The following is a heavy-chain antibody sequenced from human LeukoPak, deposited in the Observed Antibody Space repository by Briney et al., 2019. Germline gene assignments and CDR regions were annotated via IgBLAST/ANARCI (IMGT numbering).Heavy chain of an antibody. CDR1: GFTVSSNY. CDR2: IKSKTDGGTI. V-gene: IGHV3-15*01. J-gene: IGHJ4*02. D-gene: IGHD6-13*01. Sequence: GGSLRLSCAASGFTVSSNYMSWVRQAPGKGLEWVGRIKSKTDGGTIDYAAPVKGRFTISRDDSKNTLYLQMNSLKTEDTAVYYCTAFGYSNNWYFFDYWGQGTLVTVSS. CDR3: TAFGYSNNWYFFDY.